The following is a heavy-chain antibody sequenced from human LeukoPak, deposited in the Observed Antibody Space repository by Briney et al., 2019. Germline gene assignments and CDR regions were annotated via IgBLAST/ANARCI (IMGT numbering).Heavy chain of an antibody. CDR2: VSGGGGST. D-gene: IGHD3-3*01. CDR1: EFTFSSYA. V-gene: IGHV3-23*01. J-gene: IGHJ4*02. CDR3: AKPTYDFWSGYYTGIDY. Sequence: GGSLRLSCAASEFTFSSYAMSWVRQAPGKGLEWVSAVSGGGGSTDYADSVKGRFTISRENSKNTLYLQMNSLRAEDTAVYYCAKPTYDFWSGYYTGIDYWGQGTLVTVSS.